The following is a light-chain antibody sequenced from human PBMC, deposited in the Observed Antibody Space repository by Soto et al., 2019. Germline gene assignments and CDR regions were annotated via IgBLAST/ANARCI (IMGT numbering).Light chain of an antibody. J-gene: IGKJ1*01. CDR2: KAS. Sequence: DIQMTQSPSTLSASVGDRVTITCRASQSFSTWLAWYQQKPGKAPKLLIYKASNLEGGVPSRFSGSGSGTAFTLPISCLQPDDFVTYYYQQYNSYPSTLGQGTKVEIK. CDR1: QSFSTW. V-gene: IGKV1-5*03. CDR3: QQYNSYPST.